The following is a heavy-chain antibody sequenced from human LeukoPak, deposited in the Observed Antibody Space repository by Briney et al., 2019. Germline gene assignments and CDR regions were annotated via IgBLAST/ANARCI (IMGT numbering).Heavy chain of an antibody. CDR2: ISAYNGNT. D-gene: IGHD4-17*01. CDR3: ASYMTTVTTQGWFDP. J-gene: IGHJ5*02. Sequence: GASVKVSCKASGYTFTSYGISWVRQAPGQGLEWMGWISAYNGNTNYAQKLQGRVTMTTDTSTSTAYMELRSLRSDDTAVYYCASYMTTVTTQGWFDPWGQGPLVTVSS. CDR1: GYTFTSYG. V-gene: IGHV1-18*01.